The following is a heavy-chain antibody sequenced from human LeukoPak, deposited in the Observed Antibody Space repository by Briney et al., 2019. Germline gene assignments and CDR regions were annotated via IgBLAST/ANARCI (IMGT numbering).Heavy chain of an antibody. D-gene: IGHD4-11*01. CDR1: GGSMSSSSYY. CDR3: ATGPYPRPPYT. CDR2: IYYSGST. Sequence: SETLSLTCTVSGGSMSSSSYYWGWIRQPPGKGLEWIGSIYYSGSTYYNPSLKSRVTISVDTSKNQFSLKLSSVPAADTAVYYCATGPYPRPPYTWGQGTLVTVSS. J-gene: IGHJ4*02. V-gene: IGHV4-39*01.